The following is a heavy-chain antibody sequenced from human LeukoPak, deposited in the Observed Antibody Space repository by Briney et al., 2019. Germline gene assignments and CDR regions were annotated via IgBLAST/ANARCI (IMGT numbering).Heavy chain of an antibody. D-gene: IGHD5-24*01. CDR2: IYCSGST. J-gene: IGHJ4*02. CDR1: GVSISSYY. Sequence: SETLSLTCSGSGVSISSYYLSWIRQPPGKGLEWIGFIYCSGSTNYNPSLKSRVTISVDTSKNQFSLKLSSVTAADTAVYYCAREREMATGYFDYWGQGTLVTVSS. V-gene: IGHV4-59*01. CDR3: AREREMATGYFDY.